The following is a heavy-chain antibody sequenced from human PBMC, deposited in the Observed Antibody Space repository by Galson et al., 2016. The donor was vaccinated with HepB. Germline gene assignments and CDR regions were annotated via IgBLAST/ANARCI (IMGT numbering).Heavy chain of an antibody. CDR2: IHGDDVK. D-gene: IGHD2-21*02. CDR3: PRSPCDIDCYGRGFDI. Sequence: PALVKPTQTLTLTCKYSGFSLNNAALGVAWIRQPPGKAPEWLAVIHGDDVKRHSPSLENRLSITKDTSKNQVILTMTEMDPVETATYYCPRSPCDIDCYGRGFDIWGRGTMVTVS. V-gene: IGHV2-5*02. J-gene: IGHJ3*02. CDR1: GFSLNNAALG.